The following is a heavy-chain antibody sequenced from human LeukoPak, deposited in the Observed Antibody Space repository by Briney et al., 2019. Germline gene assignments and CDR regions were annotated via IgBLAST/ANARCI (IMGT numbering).Heavy chain of an antibody. CDR3: PRGRLKTGIAAAGTFDFDY. CDR2: ISSGSTI. Sequence: GGSVRLSCAASGFTFSDYYMSWIRQAPGKGLEWVSYISSGSTIYYADSVKGRFTISRDNAKNSLYLQMNSLRAEDTAVYYCPRGRLKTGIAAAGTFDFDYWGQGTLVTVSS. V-gene: IGHV3-11*04. D-gene: IGHD6-13*01. J-gene: IGHJ4*02. CDR1: GFTFSDYY.